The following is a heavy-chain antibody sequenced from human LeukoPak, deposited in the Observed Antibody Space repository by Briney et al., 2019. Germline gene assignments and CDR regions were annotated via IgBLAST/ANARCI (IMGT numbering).Heavy chain of an antibody. V-gene: IGHV1-18*01. CDR2: ISPYTTKT. Sequence: GASVKVSCKASGYTFISYGITCVRQAPGQGLEWMGWISPYTTKTNYAQSLQGRVTMTTDTSTSTAYMELRSLRSDDTAVYYCAREGGVGPTAPPDYYSYQMDVWGKGTTVTVSS. CDR1: GYTFISYG. D-gene: IGHD1-26*01. J-gene: IGHJ6*03. CDR3: AREGGVGPTAPPDYYSYQMDV.